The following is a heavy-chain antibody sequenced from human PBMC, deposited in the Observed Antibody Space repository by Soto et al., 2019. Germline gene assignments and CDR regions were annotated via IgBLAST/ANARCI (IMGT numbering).Heavy chain of an antibody. J-gene: IGHJ5*02. CDR3: ARARTYGDSTIYNWCDP. CDR1: GGTFSSYA. Sequence: QVQLVQSGAEVKKPGSSVKVSCKASGGTFSSYAISWVRQAPGQGLEWMGGIIPIFGTANYAQKLQGRVTINADESTSPAYMELSSLRSEDTAVYYCARARTYGDSTIYNWCDPWGQGTLVTVSS. CDR2: IIPIFGTA. D-gene: IGHD4-17*01. V-gene: IGHV1-69*12.